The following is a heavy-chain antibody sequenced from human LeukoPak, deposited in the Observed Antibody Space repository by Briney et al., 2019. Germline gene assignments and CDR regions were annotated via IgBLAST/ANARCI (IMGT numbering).Heavy chain of an antibody. V-gene: IGHV3-30*18. CDR2: ISYDGSNK. CDR3: AKDPLSSTYGDEDLPEYFQH. J-gene: IGHJ1*01. Sequence: PGGSLRLSCAASGFTFSNYGMHWVRQAPGKGLEWVAPISYDGSNKYYADSVKGRLNISRGNSKNTLYLQMNSLRAEDTAIYYCAKDPLSSTYGDEDLPEYFQHWGQGTLVIVSS. D-gene: IGHD2-8*01. CDR1: GFTFSNYG.